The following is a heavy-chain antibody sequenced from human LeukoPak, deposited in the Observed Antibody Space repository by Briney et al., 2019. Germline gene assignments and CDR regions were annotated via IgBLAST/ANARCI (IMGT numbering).Heavy chain of an antibody. CDR1: GGSFSGYY. D-gene: IGHD2-2*01. Sequence: SETLSLTCAVYGGSFSGYYWSWIRHPPGKGLEWIGSINHSGSTNYNPSLKSRVTISVDTSKNQFSLKLSSVTAADTAVYYCARGGSRYCSSTSCYQPGLDYWGQGTLVTVSS. CDR3: ARGGSRYCSSTSCYQPGLDY. CDR2: INHSGST. J-gene: IGHJ4*02. V-gene: IGHV4-34*01.